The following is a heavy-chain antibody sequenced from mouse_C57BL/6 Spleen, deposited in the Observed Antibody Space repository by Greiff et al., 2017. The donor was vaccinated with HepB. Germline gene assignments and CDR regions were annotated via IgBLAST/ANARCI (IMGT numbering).Heavy chain of an antibody. CDR2: ISYDGSN. V-gene: IGHV3-6*01. J-gene: IGHJ2*01. Sequence: EVKLMESGPGLVKPSQSLSLTCSVTGYSITSGYYWNWIRQFPGNKLEWMGYISYDGSNNYNPSLKNRISITRDTSKNQFFLKLNSVTTEDTATYYCARDRYDGYSDYWGQGTTLTVSS. D-gene: IGHD2-3*01. CDR3: ARDRYDGYSDY. CDR1: GYSITSGYY.